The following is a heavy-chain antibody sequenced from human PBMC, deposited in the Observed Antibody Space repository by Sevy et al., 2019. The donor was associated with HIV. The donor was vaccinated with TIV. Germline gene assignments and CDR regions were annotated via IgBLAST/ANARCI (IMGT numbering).Heavy chain of an antibody. CDR1: GFAFSNYYA. CDR3: ARPRANYVDNYFFYAMDV. D-gene: IGHD4-17*01. CDR2: ISYDGNEK. J-gene: IGHJ6*02. V-gene: IGHV3-30-3*01. Sequence: GGSLRLSCAASGFAFSNYYAMYWVRQAPGKGLKWVALISYDGNEKYYADSVKGRFTISRDNFKNKLYLQMNSLTAEDTAVYYCARPRANYVDNYFFYAMDVWGQGTTVTVSS.